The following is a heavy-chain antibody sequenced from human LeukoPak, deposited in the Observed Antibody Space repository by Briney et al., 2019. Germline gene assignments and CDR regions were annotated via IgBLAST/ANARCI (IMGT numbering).Heavy chain of an antibody. CDR1: GFPLSSYA. CDR2: TSSSDPGT. V-gene: IGHV3-23*01. Sequence: PGGSLRLSCAASGFPLSSYAMSWVRQASGKGLEWVSATSSSDPGTYYADSVRGRFTISRDNSKNTLYLQLNSLRVEDAGVYYCARDNTAVGDGLDYWGQGTLVTVSS. J-gene: IGHJ4*02. CDR3: ARDNTAVGDGLDY. D-gene: IGHD5-18*01.